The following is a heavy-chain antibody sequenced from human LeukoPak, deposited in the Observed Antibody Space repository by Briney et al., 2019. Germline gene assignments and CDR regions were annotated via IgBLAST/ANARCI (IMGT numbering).Heavy chain of an antibody. J-gene: IGHJ5*02. D-gene: IGHD2-2*01. Sequence: SVKVSCKASGGTFSSYAISWVRQAPGQGLEWMGTIIPIFGTANYSQKFQGRVTITADESTSTAYMDLSSLRSEDTAVYYCARAYCSSISCYGGRFDPWGQGTQVTVSS. CDR2: IIPIFGTA. V-gene: IGHV1-69*13. CDR1: GGTFSSYA. CDR3: ARAYCSSISCYGGRFDP.